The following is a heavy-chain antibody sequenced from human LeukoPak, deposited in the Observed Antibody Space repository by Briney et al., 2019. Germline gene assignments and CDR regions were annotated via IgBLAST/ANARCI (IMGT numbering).Heavy chain of an antibody. CDR3: AKESRAYYDFWSGYYMKSRDYYFDY. D-gene: IGHD3-3*01. CDR2: ISYDGSNK. CDR1: GFTFSSYG. J-gene: IGHJ4*02. Sequence: PGGSLRLSCAASGFTFSSYGMHWVRQAPGKGLEWVAVISYDGSNKYYADSVKGRFTISRDNSKNTLYLQMNSLRAEDTAVYYCAKESRAYYDFWSGYYMKSRDYYFDYWGQGTLVTVSS. V-gene: IGHV3-30*18.